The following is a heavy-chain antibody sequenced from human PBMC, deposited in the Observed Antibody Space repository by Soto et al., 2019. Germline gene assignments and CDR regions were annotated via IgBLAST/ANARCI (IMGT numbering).Heavy chain of an antibody. CDR1: GGSISNYY. CDR2: IYTSESP. J-gene: IGHJ2*01. CDR3: VLCATAGYFDL. Sequence: PSETLSLTCTVSGGSISNYYLSWIRQPAGKGLEWIGRIYTSESPDYNPSLKSRVTMSVDTSKNQVSLKLSSLTAADTAVYYCVLCATAGYFDLWGRGTPVTVSS. V-gene: IGHV4-4*07.